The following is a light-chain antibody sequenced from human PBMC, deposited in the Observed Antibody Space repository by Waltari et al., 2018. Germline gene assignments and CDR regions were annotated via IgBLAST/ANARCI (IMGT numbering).Light chain of an antibody. CDR2: KDN. Sequence: QSVLTQPPSASGTPGQRSTTSSSETSSKLDRIYVFGFHQLPGTAPKFLIYKDNQRPSGVPDRFSGSKSGTSASLAISGLRSEDEADYYCATWDDSLSGYVFGSGTKVAVL. CDR3: ATWDDSLSGYV. V-gene: IGLV1-47*01. J-gene: IGLJ1*01. CDR1: SSKLDRIY.